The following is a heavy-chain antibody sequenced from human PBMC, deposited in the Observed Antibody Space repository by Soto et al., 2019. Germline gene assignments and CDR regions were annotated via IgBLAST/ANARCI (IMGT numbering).Heavy chain of an antibody. CDR2: IYYSGST. D-gene: IGHD3-9*01. Sequence: PSETLSLTCTVSGGSISSGGYYWSWIRQHPGKGLEWIGYIYYSGSTYYNPSLKSRVTISVDTSKNQFSLKLSSVTAADTAVYYCATSGYDILTGYYDIRPFDQWGQGTLVTVSS. CDR1: GGSISSGGYY. V-gene: IGHV4-31*03. J-gene: IGHJ4*02. CDR3: ATSGYDILTGYYDIRPFDQ.